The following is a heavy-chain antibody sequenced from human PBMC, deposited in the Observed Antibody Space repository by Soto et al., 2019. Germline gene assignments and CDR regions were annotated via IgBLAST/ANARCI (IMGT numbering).Heavy chain of an antibody. D-gene: IGHD2-2*01. V-gene: IGHV3-30*03. Sequence: GGSLRLSCAVSGFTFSSSGMHWVRQAPGKGLEWVAFISYDGDNKYYADSVKGRFTISRDSPNNTLYLQMNSLRAEDTAVYYCARPRVPAVIIVRLDSWGQGTLVTVSS. CDR3: ARPRVPAVIIVRLDS. J-gene: IGHJ4*02. CDR1: GFTFSSSG. CDR2: ISYDGDNK.